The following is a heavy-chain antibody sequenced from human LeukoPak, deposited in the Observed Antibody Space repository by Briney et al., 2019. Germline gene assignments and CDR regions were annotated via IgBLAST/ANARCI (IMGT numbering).Heavy chain of an antibody. J-gene: IGHJ3*02. CDR3: AREGYGDYVFGFDI. CDR1: GGTFSSYA. Sequence: SVNVSCKASGGTFSSYAISWVRQAPGQGLEWMGGIIPIFGTANYAQKFQGRVTITADESTSTAYMELSSLRSEDTAVYYCAREGYGDYVFGFDIWGQGTMVTVSS. D-gene: IGHD4-17*01. V-gene: IGHV1-69*13. CDR2: IIPIFGTA.